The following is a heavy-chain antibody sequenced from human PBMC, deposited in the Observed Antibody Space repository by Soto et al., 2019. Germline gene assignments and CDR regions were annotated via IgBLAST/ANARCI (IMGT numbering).Heavy chain of an antibody. V-gene: IGHV3-21*01. D-gene: IGHD6-13*01. CDR1: GFTFNTYS. CDR2: ISSGSSYI. CDR3: AKAYSGSSYGGFDAFDA. Sequence: EVQLVESGGGLVKPGGSLRLSCAASGFTFNTYSLHWVRQAPGKGLEWVSSISSGSSYIYYADAVRGRFTISRDNAKNSLFLQMNSLTAEDTAVYYCAKAYSGSSYGGFDAFDAWGQGTTVTVSS. J-gene: IGHJ3*01.